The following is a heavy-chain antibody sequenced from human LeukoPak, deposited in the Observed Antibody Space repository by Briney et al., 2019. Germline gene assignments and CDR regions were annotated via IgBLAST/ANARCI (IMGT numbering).Heavy chain of an antibody. Sequence: GGSLRLSCAASGFTFSSYAMHWVRQAPGKGLEWVAVISYDGSNKYYADSVKGRFTISRDNSKNTLYLQMNSLRAEDTAVYYCARDRDERYQLLYLANWFDPWGQGTLVTVSS. CDR1: GFTFSSYA. V-gene: IGHV3-30*04. J-gene: IGHJ5*02. CDR2: ISYDGSNK. CDR3: ARDRDERYQLLYLANWFDP. D-gene: IGHD2-2*02.